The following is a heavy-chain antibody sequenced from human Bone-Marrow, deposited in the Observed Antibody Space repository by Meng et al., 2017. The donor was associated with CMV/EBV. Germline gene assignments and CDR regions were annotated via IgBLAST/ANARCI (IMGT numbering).Heavy chain of an antibody. CDR1: GGSISSNSYY. CDR3: ARTWYYYDFWSGYLYYYGMDV. J-gene: IGHJ6*02. D-gene: IGHD3-3*01. V-gene: IGHV4-39*07. CDR2: IYSSGST. Sequence: GSLRLSCTVSGGSISSNSYYWGWIRQPPGKRLEWIGSIYSSGSTYYNPSLKSRVTISVDTSKSQFSLKLSSVTAADTAVYYCARTWYYYDFWSGYLYYYGMDVWGQGTTVTVSS.